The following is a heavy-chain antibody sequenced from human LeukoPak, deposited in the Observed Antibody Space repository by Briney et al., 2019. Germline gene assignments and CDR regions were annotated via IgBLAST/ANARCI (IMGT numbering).Heavy chain of an antibody. Sequence: LAGGSLRLSCAASGFTFSTYVMTWVRQATGKGLEWVSAISGSGGTTFYADSVKGRITMSRDNSKSTLFLQMNSLRAEDTAVYYCGRIASGTNIDYWGQGTLLTVSS. CDR2: ISGSGGTT. J-gene: IGHJ4*02. D-gene: IGHD1-26*01. CDR3: GRIASGTNIDY. V-gene: IGHV3-23*01. CDR1: GFTFSTYV.